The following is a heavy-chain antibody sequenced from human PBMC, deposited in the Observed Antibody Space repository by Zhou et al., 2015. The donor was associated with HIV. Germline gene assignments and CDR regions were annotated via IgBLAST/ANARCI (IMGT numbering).Heavy chain of an antibody. D-gene: IGHD6-13*01. V-gene: IGHV1-69*12. Sequence: QVQLVQSGAEVKKPGSSVKVSCKASGGTFSSYAISWVRQAPGQGLEWMGGIIPIFGTANYAQKFQGRVTITADESTSTAYMELSSLRSEDTAVYYCARVVNPGYSSSWGWFDPWGQGTLVTVSS. CDR1: GGTFSSYA. CDR3: ARVVNPGYSSSWGWFDP. J-gene: IGHJ5*02. CDR2: IIPIFGTA.